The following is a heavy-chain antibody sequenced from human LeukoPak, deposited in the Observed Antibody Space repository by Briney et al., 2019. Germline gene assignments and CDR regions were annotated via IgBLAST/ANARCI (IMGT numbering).Heavy chain of an antibody. V-gene: IGHV4-59*08. CDR1: GGSISSYY. Sequence: SETLSLTCTVSGGSISSYYWNWIRQPPGKGLEWIGYIYYSGSTNYNPSLKSRVSISADTSKNQFSLKLSSVTAADTAVYYCARLDYDILTNYYNPYYFYGTDVWGQGTTVTVSS. CDR2: IYYSGST. CDR3: ARLDYDILTNYYNPYYFYGTDV. D-gene: IGHD3-9*01. J-gene: IGHJ6*02.